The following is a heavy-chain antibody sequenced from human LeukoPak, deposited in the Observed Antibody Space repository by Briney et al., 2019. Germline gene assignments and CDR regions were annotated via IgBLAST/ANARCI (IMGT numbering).Heavy chain of an antibody. V-gene: IGHV3-30-3*01. D-gene: IGHD2-15*01. CDR1: GFIFSNYA. CDR3: ARDRGSNDPIDY. J-gene: IGHJ4*02. Sequence: GGSLRLSCAASGFIFSNYAMHWVRQAPGKGLEWVAVISYDGSNKYYADSVKGRFTISRDNSKNTLYLQVNGLRAEDTAVYYCARDRGSNDPIDYWGQGTLVTVSS. CDR2: ISYDGSNK.